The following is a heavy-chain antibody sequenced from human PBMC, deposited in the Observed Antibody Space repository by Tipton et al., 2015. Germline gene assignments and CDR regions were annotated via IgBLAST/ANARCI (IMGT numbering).Heavy chain of an antibody. D-gene: IGHD4-11*01. Sequence: SLRLSCAASGFTFSSYGMSWVRQAPGKGLEWVSSISSASSYRYYADSVKSRFTISRDNAQNSVFLQMNSLRAGDTAVYFCAREDSYYNWLDPWGQGTLVTVSS. CDR3: AREDSYYNWLDP. J-gene: IGHJ5*02. CDR1: GFTFSSYG. V-gene: IGHV3-21*01. CDR2: ISSASSYR.